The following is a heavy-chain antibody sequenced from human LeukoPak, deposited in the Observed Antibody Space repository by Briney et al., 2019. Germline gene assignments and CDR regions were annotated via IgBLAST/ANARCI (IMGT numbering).Heavy chain of an antibody. CDR1: GGTFSSYA. D-gene: IGHD3-22*01. V-gene: IGHV1-69*13. J-gene: IGHJ4*02. Sequence: SVKVSCKASGGTFSSYAISWVRQAPGQGLEGMGGIIPIFGTANYAQKFQGRVTITADESTSTAYMELSSLRSEDTAVYYCASQSSGYYLSSFDYWGQGTLVTVSS. CDR2: IIPIFGTA. CDR3: ASQSSGYYLSSFDY.